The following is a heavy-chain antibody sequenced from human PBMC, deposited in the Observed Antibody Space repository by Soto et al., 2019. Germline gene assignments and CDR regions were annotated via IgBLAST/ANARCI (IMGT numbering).Heavy chain of an antibody. J-gene: IGHJ4*02. CDR2: ISGDGTTI. CDR1: GFPFSSYW. D-gene: IGHD3-9*01. CDR3: AREYYGLLTGYYQDH. Sequence: EVQLVESGGDSVQPGGSLRLSCAASGFPFSSYWMHWVRHTPGKGLEWVSRISGDGTTIYYADFVTGRFTGSRDKAKNTLSLQMSGLGAEDTAVYYCAREYYGLLTGYYQDHWGQGTLVSVSS. V-gene: IGHV3-74*01.